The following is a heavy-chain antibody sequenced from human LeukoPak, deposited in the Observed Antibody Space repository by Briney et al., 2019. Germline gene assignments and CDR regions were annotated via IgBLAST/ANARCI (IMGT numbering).Heavy chain of an antibody. CDR3: AKDKGAGYSSGWLYFDY. D-gene: IGHD6-19*01. CDR2: ISFDGSNK. J-gene: IGHJ4*02. CDR1: GLTVGTNY. Sequence: PGGSLRLSCAASGLTVGTNYMSWVRQAPGKGLEGVAIISFDGSNKYYADSVKGRFTISRDNSKNTLHLQVNSLRAEDTAVYYCAKDKGAGYSSGWLYFDYWGQGTLVTVSS. V-gene: IGHV3-30*18.